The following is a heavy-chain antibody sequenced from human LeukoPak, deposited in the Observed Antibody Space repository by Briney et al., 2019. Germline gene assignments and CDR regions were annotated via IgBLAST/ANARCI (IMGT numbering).Heavy chain of an antibody. J-gene: IGHJ5*02. V-gene: IGHV1-69*13. CDR2: INPSFGRT. D-gene: IGHD1-26*01. Sequence: SVKVSCKASGCTFTSYAISWVRQAPGQGLEWMGVINPSFGRTSYAQKFQGRVTITADESTSTAYMELSSLRSEDTAVYYCARDLDSGSHHWFDPWGQGTLVTVSS. CDR3: ARDLDSGSHHWFDP. CDR1: GCTFTSYA.